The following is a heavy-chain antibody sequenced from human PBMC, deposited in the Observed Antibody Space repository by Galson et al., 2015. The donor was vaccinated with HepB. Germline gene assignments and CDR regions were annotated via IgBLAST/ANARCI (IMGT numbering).Heavy chain of an antibody. V-gene: IGHV4-34*01. CDR3: ARNSGYVDY. CDR1: GGSFSGYY. J-gene: IGHJ4*02. D-gene: IGHD1-26*01. Sequence: ETLSLTCAVYGGSFSGYYWSWIRQPPGKGLEWIGEINHSGSTNYNPSLKSRVTISVDTSKNQFSLKLSSVTAADTAVYYCARNSGYVDYWGQGTLVTVSS. CDR2: INHSGST.